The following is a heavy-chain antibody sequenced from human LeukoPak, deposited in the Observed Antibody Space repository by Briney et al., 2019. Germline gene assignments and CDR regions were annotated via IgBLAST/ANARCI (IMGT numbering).Heavy chain of an antibody. V-gene: IGHV3-21*01. D-gene: IGHD1-26*01. Sequence: GGSLRLSCVASGFTLTPYTMNWVRQAPGKGLEWVSSISSSSSYIYYADSVKGRFTISRDNAKNSLYLQVNSLRAEDTAVYYCVLSGSGSYTPIDYWGQGTLVTVSS. CDR3: VLSGSGSYTPIDY. CDR2: ISSSSSYI. J-gene: IGHJ4*02. CDR1: GFTLTPYT.